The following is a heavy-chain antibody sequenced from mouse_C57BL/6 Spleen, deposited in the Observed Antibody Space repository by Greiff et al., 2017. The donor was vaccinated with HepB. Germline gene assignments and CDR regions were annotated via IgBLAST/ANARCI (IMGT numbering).Heavy chain of an antibody. J-gene: IGHJ1*03. Sequence: VQLQQSGPGLVQPSQSLSITCTVSGFSLTSYGVHWVRQSPGKGLAWLGVIWRGGSTDYNAAFMSRLSITKDNSKSQVFFKMNSLQADDTAIYYCAKKAYYYGSSYDWYFDVWGTGTTVTVSS. V-gene: IGHV2-5*01. CDR2: IWRGGST. D-gene: IGHD1-1*01. CDR1: GFSLTSYG. CDR3: AKKAYYYGSSYDWYFDV.